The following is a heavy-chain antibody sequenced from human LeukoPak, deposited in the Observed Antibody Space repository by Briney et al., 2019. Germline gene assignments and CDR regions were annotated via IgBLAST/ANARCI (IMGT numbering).Heavy chain of an antibody. CDR2: INPNSGGT. D-gene: IGHD3-22*01. CDR1: GYTFTGYY. Sequence: ASVKVSCKASGYTFTGYYMHWVRQAPGQGLEWMGWINPNSGGTNYAQKFQGWVTMTRDTSISTAYMELRSLRSDDTAVYYCARDRVAEYYDSSGFGDYWGQGTLVTVSS. CDR3: ARDRVAEYYDSSGFGDY. J-gene: IGHJ4*02. V-gene: IGHV1-2*04.